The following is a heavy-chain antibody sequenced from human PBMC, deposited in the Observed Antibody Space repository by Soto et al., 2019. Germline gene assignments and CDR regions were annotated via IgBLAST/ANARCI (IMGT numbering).Heavy chain of an antibody. V-gene: IGHV3-7*03. CDR2: IKHDGSET. CDR3: ARKGPKVYEVYHSFDP. J-gene: IGHJ5*02. CDR1: EFAFRDSW. D-gene: IGHD2-8*01. Sequence: EVPLVESGGGFVQPGGFLRRSCVASEFAFRDSWMSLVRQAPGSGLEWVANIKHDGSETDYADSVKGRFTISRDNADNALFLETHSLRAENTAVYYCARKGPKVYEVYHSFDPWGQGTLVPVSS.